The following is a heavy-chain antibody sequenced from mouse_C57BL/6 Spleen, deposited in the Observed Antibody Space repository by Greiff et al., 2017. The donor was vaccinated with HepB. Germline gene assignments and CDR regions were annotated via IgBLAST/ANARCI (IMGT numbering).Heavy chain of an antibody. CDR1: GFSLTSYG. CDR3: AKKGVGLRTIMDY. J-gene: IGHJ4*01. Sequence: VKLQESGPGLVQPSQSLSITCTVSGFSLTSYGVHWVRQSPGKGLEWLGVIWRGGSTDYNAAFMSRLSITKDNSKSQVFFKMNSLQADDTAIYYCAKKGVGLRTIMDYWGQGTSVTVSS. D-gene: IGHD1-1*01. V-gene: IGHV2-5*01. CDR2: IWRGGST.